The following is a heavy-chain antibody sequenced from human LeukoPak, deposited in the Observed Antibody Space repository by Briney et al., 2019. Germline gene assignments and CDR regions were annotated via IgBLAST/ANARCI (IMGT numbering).Heavy chain of an antibody. CDR2: FDPEDGET. CDR1: GYTLTELS. D-gene: IGHD3-10*01. J-gene: IGHJ4*02. Sequence: ASVKVSCKVSGYTLTELSMHWVRQAPGKGLEWMGGFDPEDGETIYAQKFQGRVTMTEDTSTDTAYMELSRLRSDDTAVYYCARLTSGLIEGSWFLDYWGQGTLVTVSS. V-gene: IGHV1-24*01. CDR3: ARLTSGLIEGSWFLDY.